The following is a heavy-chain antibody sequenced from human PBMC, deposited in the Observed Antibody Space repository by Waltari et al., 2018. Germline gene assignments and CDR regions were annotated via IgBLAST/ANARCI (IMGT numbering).Heavy chain of an antibody. CDR2: IYWNGDE. J-gene: IGHJ3*02. V-gene: IGHV2-5*01. CDR1: GFSLSTNGVG. CDR3: AHEFGAFDI. D-gene: IGHD3-16*01. Sequence: QITLKESGPTLVKPTQTLTLTCTFSGFSLSTNGVGVGWIRQPPGKAPDGVALIYWNGDELYNPVLRSRLTITKDTSKNQVVLTMTNMDPVDTATYYCAHEFGAFDIWGQGTMVTVSS.